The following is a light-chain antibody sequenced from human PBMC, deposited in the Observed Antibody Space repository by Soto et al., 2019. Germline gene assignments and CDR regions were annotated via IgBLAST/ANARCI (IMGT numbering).Light chain of an antibody. Sequence: SALTQPASVSGSPGQSITISCTGTSSDVGGYNYVSWYQQHPGKAPKLMIYEVSNRPSGVSNRFSGSKSGNTASLTISGLQAEDEADYYCCLYVGATTYVFGTGTKVTVL. V-gene: IGLV2-14*01. CDR1: SSDVGGYNY. CDR3: CLYVGATTYV. J-gene: IGLJ1*01. CDR2: EVS.